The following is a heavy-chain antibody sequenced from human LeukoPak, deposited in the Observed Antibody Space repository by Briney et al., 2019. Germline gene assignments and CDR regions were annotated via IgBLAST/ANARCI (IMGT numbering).Heavy chain of an antibody. D-gene: IGHD4-23*01. J-gene: IGHJ4*02. CDR2: ISGSGGST. CDR3: ARGRVTFDY. CDR1: GFTFSSYS. Sequence: GGSLRLSCAASGFTFSSYSMNWVRQAPGKGLEWVSAISGSGGSTYYADSVKGRFTISRDNSKNTLYLQMNSLRAEGTAVYYCARGRVTFDYWGQGTLVTVSS. V-gene: IGHV3-23*01.